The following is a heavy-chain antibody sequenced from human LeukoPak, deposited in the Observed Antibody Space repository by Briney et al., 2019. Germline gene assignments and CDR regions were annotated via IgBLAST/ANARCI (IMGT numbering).Heavy chain of an antibody. V-gene: IGHV3-23*01. Sequence: PGGSLRLSCAASGFTFSSYAMSWLRQAPGKGLEWVSAINGSGGSTYYADSVKGRFTISRDNAKNSLYLQMNSLIAEDTAVYYCAHYDSSGYYQHDAFDIWGQGTMVTVSS. CDR3: AHYDSSGYYQHDAFDI. CDR1: GFTFSSYA. J-gene: IGHJ3*02. D-gene: IGHD3-22*01. CDR2: INGSGGST.